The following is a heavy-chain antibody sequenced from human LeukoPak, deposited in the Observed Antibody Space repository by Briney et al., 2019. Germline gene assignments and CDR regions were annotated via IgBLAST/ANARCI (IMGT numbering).Heavy chain of an antibody. CDR2: IWYDGSDK. V-gene: IGHV3-33*08. CDR3: ARGRNSGFSLDY. Sequence: GGSLRLSCATSGFTFSSYVMYWVRQAPGKGPEWVASIWYDGSDKFYADSVKGRFTISRDNSENTLHLQMNSLRAEDTAVYFCARGRNSGFSLDYWGQGTLVTVSS. CDR1: GFTFSSYV. J-gene: IGHJ4*02. D-gene: IGHD3-22*01.